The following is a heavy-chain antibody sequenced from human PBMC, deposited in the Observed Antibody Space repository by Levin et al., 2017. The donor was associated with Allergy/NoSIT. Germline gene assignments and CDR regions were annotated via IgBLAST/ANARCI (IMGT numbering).Heavy chain of an antibody. J-gene: IGHJ6*03. CDR2: ISSSSSYT. CDR3: ARAETADYYYYYYMDV. V-gene: IGHV3-11*05. Sequence: GGSLRLSCAASGFTFSDYYMSWIRQAPGKGLEWVSYISSSSSYTNYADSVKGRFTISRDNAKNSLYLQMNSLRAEDTAVYYCARAETADYYYYYYMDVWGKGTTVTVSS. CDR1: GFTFSDYY. D-gene: IGHD1-14*01.